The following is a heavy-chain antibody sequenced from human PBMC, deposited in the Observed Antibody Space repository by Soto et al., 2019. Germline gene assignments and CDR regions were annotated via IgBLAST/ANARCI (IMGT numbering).Heavy chain of an antibody. Sequence: PSETLSLTCTVSGGNISSSSYYWGWIRQPPGKGLEWIGSIYYSGSTYYNPSLKSRVTISVDTSKNQFSLKLSSVTAADTAVYYCAGMGAAADGFDYWGQGTLVTVSS. D-gene: IGHD6-13*01. CDR2: IYYSGST. V-gene: IGHV4-39*01. J-gene: IGHJ4*02. CDR1: GGNISSSSYY. CDR3: AGMGAAADGFDY.